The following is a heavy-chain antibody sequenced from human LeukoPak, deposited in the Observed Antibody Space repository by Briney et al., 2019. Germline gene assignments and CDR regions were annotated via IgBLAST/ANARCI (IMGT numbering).Heavy chain of an antibody. J-gene: IGHJ4*02. D-gene: IGHD3-22*01. CDR3: ARVRYYYDSSVLDY. Sequence: EXXXLTXXVSGGSISSYYWSWIRQPPGKGLEWIGYIYYSGRTNYNPSLKSRVTISVDTSKNQFSLKLSSVTAADTAVYYCARVRYYYDSSVLDYWGQGTLVTVSS. V-gene: IGHV4-59*01. CDR2: IYYSGRT. CDR1: GGSISSYY.